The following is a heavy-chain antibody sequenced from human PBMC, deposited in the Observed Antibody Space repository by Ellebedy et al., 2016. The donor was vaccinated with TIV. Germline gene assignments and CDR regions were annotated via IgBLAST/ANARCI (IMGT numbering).Heavy chain of an antibody. Sequence: GESLKISCGASGFTFSSVWMAWVRQAPGKGLEWVANIKPDGREKYFVDSVKGRFTISRDNAKNSLYLQMKSLRGEDTAVYYCAREFGSDGFTIAEDAFDIWGQGTMVTVSS. CDR2: IKPDGREK. CDR3: AREFGSDGFTIAEDAFDI. V-gene: IGHV3-7*03. CDR1: GFTFSSVW. D-gene: IGHD5-24*01. J-gene: IGHJ3*02.